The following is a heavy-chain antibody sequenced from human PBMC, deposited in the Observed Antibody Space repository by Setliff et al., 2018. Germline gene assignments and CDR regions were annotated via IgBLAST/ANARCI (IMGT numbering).Heavy chain of an antibody. CDR3: AASRAYTGAVEEWFLPKTFDF. V-gene: IGHV4-4*07. J-gene: IGHJ4*02. CDR1: GDSISNYY. D-gene: IGHD3-10*01. CDR2: IYVTEST. Sequence: PSETLSLTCTVSGDSISNYYWNWIRQPAGKGLEWIGRIYVTESTKYNPSLKSRVTLSIDMSKNQFSLKLSSVTAADAALYYCAASRAYTGAVEEWFLPKTFDFWGQGSPVTVS.